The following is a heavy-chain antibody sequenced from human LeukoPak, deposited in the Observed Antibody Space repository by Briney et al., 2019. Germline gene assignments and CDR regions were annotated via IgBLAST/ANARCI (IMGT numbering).Heavy chain of an antibody. D-gene: IGHD1-26*01. CDR3: VVLWERLGDFFFDF. Sequence: ASVKVSCKVSGHTLIELSMHWVRQAPGKGPEWIGGYDPEEGTTIYPQKFQGRVTMTEDTSTDTAYLEMSYLRSEDTAVYFCVVLWERLGDFFFDFWGQGTQVTVSS. J-gene: IGHJ4*02. CDR1: GHTLIELS. V-gene: IGHV1-24*01. CDR2: YDPEEGTT.